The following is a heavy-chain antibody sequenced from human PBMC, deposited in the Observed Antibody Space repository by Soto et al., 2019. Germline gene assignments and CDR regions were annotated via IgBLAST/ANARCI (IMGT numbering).Heavy chain of an antibody. D-gene: IGHD3-3*02. Sequence: SVKVSCKASGGTFSSYAISWVRQAPGQGLEWVGGIIPIFGTANYAQKFQGRVTITADKSTSTAYMELSSLRSEDTAVYDCARDQSIPPVYYFDYWGQGTLVTVS. V-gene: IGHV1-69*06. CDR3: ARDQSIPPVYYFDY. CDR2: IIPIFGTA. J-gene: IGHJ4*02. CDR1: GGTFSSYA.